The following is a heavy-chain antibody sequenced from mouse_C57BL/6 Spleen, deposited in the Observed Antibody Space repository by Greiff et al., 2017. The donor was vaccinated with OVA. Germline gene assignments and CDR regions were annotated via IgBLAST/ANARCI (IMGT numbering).Heavy chain of an antibody. Sequence: EVKLVESGGGLVQPGGSLKLSCAASGFTFSDYYMYWVRQTPEKRLEWVAYISNGGGSTYYPDTVKGRFTISRDNAKNTLYLQMSRLKSEDTAMYYCARRDYGRWYFDVWGTGTTVTVSS. V-gene: IGHV5-12*01. CDR2: ISNGGGST. CDR1: GFTFSDYY. J-gene: IGHJ1*03. D-gene: IGHD1-1*01. CDR3: ARRDYGRWYFDV.